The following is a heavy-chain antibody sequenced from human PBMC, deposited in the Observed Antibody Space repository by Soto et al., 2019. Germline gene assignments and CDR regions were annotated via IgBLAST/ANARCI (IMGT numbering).Heavy chain of an antibody. V-gene: IGHV1-18*01. D-gene: IGHD3-10*01. Sequence: QVQLVQSGAEVKKPGASVKVSCKASGYTFTNYAISWVRQAPGQGLEWMGWISAYNGNTNYAQKLQGRVTMTTVTSTSTASMEVRSLRFDDRAVYYCARAWFGDFVYYFDYWGEGTLVTVS. J-gene: IGHJ4*02. CDR2: ISAYNGNT. CDR3: ARAWFGDFVYYFDY. CDR1: GYTFTNYA.